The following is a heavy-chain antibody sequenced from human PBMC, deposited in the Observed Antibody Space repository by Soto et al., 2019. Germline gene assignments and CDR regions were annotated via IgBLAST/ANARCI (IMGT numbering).Heavy chain of an antibody. V-gene: IGHV3-30-3*01. D-gene: IGHD6-19*01. CDR1: GFTFSSYA. CDR3: ARESAVADQAFDY. J-gene: IGHJ4*02. CDR2: ISYDGSNK. Sequence: GGSLRLSCAASGFTFSSYAMHWVRQAPGKGLEWVAVISYDGSNKYYADSVKGRFTISRDNSKNTLYLQMNSLRAEDTAVYYCARESAVADQAFDYWGQGTLVTVSS.